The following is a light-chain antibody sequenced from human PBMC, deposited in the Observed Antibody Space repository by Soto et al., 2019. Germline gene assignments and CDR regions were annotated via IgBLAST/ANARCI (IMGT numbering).Light chain of an antibody. Sequence: QSALTQPPSASGSPGQSVTTSCTGTSSDVGGYNYISWYQQHPGKAPKLMIYEVSKRPSGVPDRFSGSKSGNTASLTVSGLQAEDEADYYCSSYAGSIFVVFGGGTQLTVL. V-gene: IGLV2-8*01. J-gene: IGLJ2*01. CDR2: EVS. CDR3: SSYAGSIFVV. CDR1: SSDVGGYNY.